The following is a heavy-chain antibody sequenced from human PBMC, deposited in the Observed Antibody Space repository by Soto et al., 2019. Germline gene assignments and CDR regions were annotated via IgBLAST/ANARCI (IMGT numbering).Heavy chain of an antibody. Sequence: ETLSLTCSVSGGSVSYNSYYWGWIRQPPGKGLEWVGGIFYTGTTYYNPSLKDRLSISVDTSKNSFSLNLTSVTAADTAVYFCARLVVVAPVANVWGQGALVTVSS. CDR3: ARLVVVAPVANV. CDR2: IFYTGTT. D-gene: IGHD2-21*01. V-gene: IGHV4-39*01. J-gene: IGHJ4*02. CDR1: GGSVSYNSYY.